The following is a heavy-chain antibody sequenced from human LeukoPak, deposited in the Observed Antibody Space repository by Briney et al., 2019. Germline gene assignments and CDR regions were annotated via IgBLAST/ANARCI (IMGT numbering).Heavy chain of an antibody. D-gene: IGHD1-26*01. Sequence: GAPVKVSCKASGYTFTHYDINWVRQATGQGLEWMGWMNPNSGNTGSAQKFLGRVTMTRSTSINTAYMEVSSLNSEDTAVYYCARAVGTQWELLPFDYWGQGTLVTVSS. CDR3: ARAVGTQWELLPFDY. CDR2: MNPNSGNT. J-gene: IGHJ4*02. V-gene: IGHV1-8*01. CDR1: GYTFTHYD.